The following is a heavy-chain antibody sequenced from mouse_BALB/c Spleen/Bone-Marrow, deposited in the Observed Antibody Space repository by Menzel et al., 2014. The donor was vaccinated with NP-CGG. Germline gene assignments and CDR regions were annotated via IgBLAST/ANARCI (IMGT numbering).Heavy chain of an antibody. Sequence: EVQRVESGGGLVQPGESLKLSCESNEYEFPSHDMSWVRKTPEKRLELVAAINSDGGSTYYPDTMERRFIISRDNSKKTLYLQMSSLRSEDTAFYYCARHGDYYGSSLFAYWGQETLVTVSA. J-gene: IGHJ3*01. V-gene: IGHV5-2*01. D-gene: IGHD1-1*01. CDR2: INSDGGST. CDR3: ARHGDYYGSSLFAY. CDR1: EYEFPSHD.